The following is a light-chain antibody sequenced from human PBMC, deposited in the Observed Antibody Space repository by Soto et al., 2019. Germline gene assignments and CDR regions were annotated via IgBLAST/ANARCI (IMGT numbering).Light chain of an antibody. CDR3: QHYNSYSEA. CDR2: KVS. V-gene: IGKV2-30*01. Sequence: DVVMTQSPLSLPVTLGQPASISCRSSESLVYSDGNTYLNWFQQRPGQSPRRLIYKVSNRDSGVPSRFSGSGSGTEFTLTISSLQPDDFATYYCQHYNSYSEAFGQGTKVDIK. J-gene: IGKJ1*01. CDR1: ESLVYSDGNTY.